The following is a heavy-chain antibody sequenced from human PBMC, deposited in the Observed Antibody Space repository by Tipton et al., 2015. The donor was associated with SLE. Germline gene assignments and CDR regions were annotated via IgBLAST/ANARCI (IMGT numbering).Heavy chain of an antibody. CDR2: IIPIFGTA. CDR3: TLGGCSSPSCYVYYYYGMDV. CDR1: GGTFSSYA. J-gene: IGHJ6*02. D-gene: IGHD2-2*01. Sequence: QSGPEVKKPGSSVKVSCKASGGTFSSYAISWVRQAPGQGLEWMGGIIPIFGTANYAQKFQGRVTITADESTSTAYMELSSLRSEDTAVYYCTLGGCSSPSCYVYYYYGMDVWGQGTTVTVSS. V-gene: IGHV1-69*01.